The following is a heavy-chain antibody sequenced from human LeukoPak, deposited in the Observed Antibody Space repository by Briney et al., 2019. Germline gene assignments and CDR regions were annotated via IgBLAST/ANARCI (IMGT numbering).Heavy chain of an antibody. Sequence: PSETLSLTCAVYGGSFSGYYWSWIRQPPGKGLEWIGEINHSGSTNYNPSLKSRVTISVDTSKNQFSLKLSPVTAADTAVYYCAAGGLLWFGEYQPWGQGTLVTVSS. D-gene: IGHD3-10*01. CDR3: AAGGLLWFGEYQP. CDR1: GGSFSGYY. V-gene: IGHV4-34*01. J-gene: IGHJ5*02. CDR2: INHSGST.